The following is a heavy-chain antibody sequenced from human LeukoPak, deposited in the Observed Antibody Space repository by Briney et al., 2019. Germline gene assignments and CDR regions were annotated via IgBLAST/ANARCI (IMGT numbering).Heavy chain of an antibody. J-gene: IGHJ2*01. CDR2: IYYSGST. D-gene: IGHD6-19*01. Sequence: PETLSLTCTVSGGSISSYYWSWIRQPPGKGLEWIGYIYYSGSTNYNPSLKSRVTISVDTSKNQFSLKLSSVTAADTAVYYCARDSPYSSGWGGGRYFDLWGRGTLVTVSS. CDR3: ARDSPYSSGWGGGRYFDL. CDR1: GGSISSYY. V-gene: IGHV4-59*01.